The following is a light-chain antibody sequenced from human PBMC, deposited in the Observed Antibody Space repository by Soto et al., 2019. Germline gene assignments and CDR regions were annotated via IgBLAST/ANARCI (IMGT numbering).Light chain of an antibody. CDR1: SSDVGGYNY. J-gene: IGLJ1*01. CDR2: DVN. Sequence: QSALTQPRSVSGSPGQSVAISCTGTSSDVGGYNYVSWYQQHPGKAPKLIIYDVNKRPSGVPDRFSGSKSGNTASLTISGLQAEDEADYYCCSYAITSTYVFGTGTKLTVL. CDR3: CSYAITSTYV. V-gene: IGLV2-11*01.